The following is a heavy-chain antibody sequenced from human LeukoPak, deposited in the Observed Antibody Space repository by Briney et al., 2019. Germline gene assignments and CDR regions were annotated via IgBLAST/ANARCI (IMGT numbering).Heavy chain of an antibody. J-gene: IGHJ4*02. CDR3: ARRPGADY. CDR1: GGSISSYY. CDR2: IYYSGST. V-gene: IGHV4-59*12. D-gene: IGHD3-10*01. Sequence: SETLSLTCTVSGGSISSYYWSWIRQPPGKGLEWIGYIYYSGSTNYNPSLKSRDTISVDTSKNQFSLRLSSVTAADTAVYYCARRPGADYWGQGTLVTVSS.